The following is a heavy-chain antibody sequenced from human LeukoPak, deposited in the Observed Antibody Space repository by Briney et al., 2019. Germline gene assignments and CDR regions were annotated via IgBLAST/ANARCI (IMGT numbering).Heavy chain of an antibody. Sequence: PGGSLRLSCAASGFTFSSYAMSWVRQAPGKGLEWVSNISGSGGRTHYADSVKGRFTISRDNSKNTLYLQMNSLRAADTAIYYCAKRSAESSGYFDSWGQGTLVTVSS. CDR1: GFTFSSYA. CDR3: AKRSAESSGYFDS. J-gene: IGHJ4*02. V-gene: IGHV3-23*01. D-gene: IGHD6-19*01. CDR2: ISGSGGRT.